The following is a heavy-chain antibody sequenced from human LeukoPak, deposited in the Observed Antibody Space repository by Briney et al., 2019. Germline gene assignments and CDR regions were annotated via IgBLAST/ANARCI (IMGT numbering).Heavy chain of an antibody. D-gene: IGHD5-18*01. Sequence: GSGPTLVKPTQTLTLTCTFSGFSLSTSGVGVGWIRQPPGKALEWLALIYWDDDKRYSPSLKSRLTITKDTSKNQVVLTMTNMDPVDTATYYCAHIRGIQLWSNWFDPWGQGTLVTVSS. V-gene: IGHV2-5*02. CDR1: GFSLSTSGVG. CDR2: IYWDDDK. J-gene: IGHJ5*02. CDR3: AHIRGIQLWSNWFDP.